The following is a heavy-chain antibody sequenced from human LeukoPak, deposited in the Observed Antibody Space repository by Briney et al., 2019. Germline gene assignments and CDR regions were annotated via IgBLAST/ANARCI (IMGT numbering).Heavy chain of an antibody. CDR2: IYYSGST. CDR1: GYSITSGYY. Sequence: PSETLSLTCTVSGYSITSGYYWGWIRQPPGKGLEWIGYIYYSGSTNYNPSLKSRVTISVDTSKNQFSLQLNSVTPEDTAIYYCARGGLISLANTPLGAFDIWGQGTMVSVSS. D-gene: IGHD3/OR15-3a*01. V-gene: IGHV4-61*05. CDR3: ARGGLISLANTPLGAFDI. J-gene: IGHJ3*02.